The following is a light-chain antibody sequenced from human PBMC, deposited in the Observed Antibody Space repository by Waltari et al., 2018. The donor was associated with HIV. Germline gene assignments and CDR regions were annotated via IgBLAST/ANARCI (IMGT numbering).Light chain of an antibody. CDR2: HSN. CDR1: SSNIGSNT. Sequence: QSVLSQPPSASGTPGQRVTVSCSGGSSNIGSNTVSWYQQLPETAPKLLIFHSNQRPSGVPDRFSGSKSGTSASLAISGLQSEDEADYYCAAWDDSLNGLWVFGAGTKVTVL. CDR3: AAWDDSLNGLWV. V-gene: IGLV1-44*01. J-gene: IGLJ3*02.